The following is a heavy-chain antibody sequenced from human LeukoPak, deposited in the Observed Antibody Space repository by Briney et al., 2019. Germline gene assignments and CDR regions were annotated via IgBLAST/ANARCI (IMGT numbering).Heavy chain of an antibody. J-gene: IGHJ4*02. CDR3: ARTTTVNTGGFDY. CDR2: IYYSGST. V-gene: IGHV4-39*07. Sequence: SETLSLTCTVSGGSISSSSYYWGWIRQPPGKGLEWIGSIYYSGSTYYNPSLKSRVTISVDTSKNQFSLKLSSVTAADTAVYYCARTTTVNTGGFDYWGQGTLVTVSS. D-gene: IGHD4-17*01. CDR1: GGSISSSSYY.